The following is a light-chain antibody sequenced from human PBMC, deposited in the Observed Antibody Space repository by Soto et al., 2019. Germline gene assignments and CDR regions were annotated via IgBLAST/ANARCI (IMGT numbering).Light chain of an antibody. CDR3: HQYNNWPPEIT. V-gene: IGKV3-15*01. J-gene: IGKJ5*01. CDR2: GAS. CDR1: QSVSSN. Sequence: EIVMTQSPATLSVSPGERATLSCRASQSVSSNLAWYQLKPGQAPRLLIYGASTRATGIPARFSGSGSGTEFTLTISSLQSEDFAVYYCHQYNNWPPEITFGQGTRLEIK.